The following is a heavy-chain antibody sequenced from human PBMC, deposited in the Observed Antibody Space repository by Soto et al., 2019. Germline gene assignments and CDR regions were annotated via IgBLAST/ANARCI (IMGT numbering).Heavy chain of an antibody. J-gene: IGHJ3*02. Sequence: SETLSLTCTVSGGSISSYYWSWIRQPPGKGLEWIGYIYYSGSTNYNPSLKSRVTISVDTSKNQFSLKLSSVTAADAAVYYCARADEEAFDIWGQGTMVTVSS. V-gene: IGHV4-59*01. D-gene: IGHD6-19*01. CDR1: GGSISSYY. CDR3: ARADEEAFDI. CDR2: IYYSGST.